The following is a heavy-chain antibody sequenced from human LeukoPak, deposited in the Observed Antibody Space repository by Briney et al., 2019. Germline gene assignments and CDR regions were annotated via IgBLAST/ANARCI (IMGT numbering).Heavy chain of an antibody. Sequence: SETLSLTCTVSGGSISSSYYYWGWIRQPPGKGLEWIGSIYSSGSTYYNPSLKSRVTMSVDTSKNQFSLKLSSVTAVDTAVYYCARKATTGPTKAAFDIWGQGTMVTVSS. D-gene: IGHD4-17*01. J-gene: IGHJ3*02. V-gene: IGHV4-39*07. CDR1: GGSISSSYYY. CDR2: IYSSGST. CDR3: ARKATTGPTKAAFDI.